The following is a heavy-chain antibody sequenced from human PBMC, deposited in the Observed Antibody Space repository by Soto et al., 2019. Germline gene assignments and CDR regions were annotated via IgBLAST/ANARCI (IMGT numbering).Heavy chain of an antibody. J-gene: IGHJ2*01. CDR1: GGTFSSYA. CDR3: AGGGGDVDTAMVEGGYFDL. D-gene: IGHD5-18*01. Sequence: QVQLVQSGAEVKKPGSSVKVSCKASGGTFSSYAISWVRQAPGQGLEWMGGIIPIFGTANYAQKFQGRVTITADEXXSXAXXERSSLRSEDTAVYYCAGGGGDVDTAMVEGGYFDLWGRGPLVTVSS. CDR2: IIPIFGTA. V-gene: IGHV1-69*12.